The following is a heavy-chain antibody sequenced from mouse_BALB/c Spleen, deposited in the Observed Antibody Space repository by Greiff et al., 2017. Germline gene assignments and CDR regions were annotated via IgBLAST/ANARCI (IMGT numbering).Heavy chain of an antibody. V-gene: IGHV5-6*01. CDR2: ISSGGSYT. D-gene: IGHD2-1*01. J-gene: IGHJ1*01. Sequence: EVMLVESGGDLVKPGGSLKLSCAASGFTFSRYGMSWVRQTPDKRLEWVATISSGGSYTYYPDSVKGRFTISRDNAKNTLYLQMSSLKSEDTTIYYGARHAGNYSFYWFFDVWGAGTTVTVSS. CDR1: GFTFSRYG. CDR3: ARHAGNYSFYWFFDV.